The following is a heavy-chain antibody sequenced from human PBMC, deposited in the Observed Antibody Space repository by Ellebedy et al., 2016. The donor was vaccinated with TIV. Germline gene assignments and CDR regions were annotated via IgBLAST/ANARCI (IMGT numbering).Heavy chain of an antibody. Sequence: PGGSLRLSCATSGLTPSSYWMHWVRQAPGRGLEWVSYISYSGDLMYYADSVKGRFTTSRDNAENSLYLQMNSLRAEDTAVYYCARLGVIAAAGASDYWGQGTLVIVSS. D-gene: IGHD6-13*01. V-gene: IGHV3-21*04. CDR2: ISYSGDLM. CDR3: ARLGVIAAAGASDY. J-gene: IGHJ4*02. CDR1: GLTPSSYW.